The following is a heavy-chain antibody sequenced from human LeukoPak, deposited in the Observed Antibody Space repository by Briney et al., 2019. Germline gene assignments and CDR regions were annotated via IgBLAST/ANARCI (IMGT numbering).Heavy chain of an antibody. CDR1: GFTFRKYW. Sequence: PGGSLRFSCTASGFTFRKYWLHWVRQAPGKGLVWVSRINPDDGSTSYADSVKGRFTISRENSKNTLYLQMNSLRVEDTAIYYCARDGGTIFGVVTIRGGLVDYWGQGTLVTVSS. CDR2: INPDDGST. D-gene: IGHD3-3*01. V-gene: IGHV3-74*01. J-gene: IGHJ4*02. CDR3: ARDGGTIFGVVTIRGGLVDY.